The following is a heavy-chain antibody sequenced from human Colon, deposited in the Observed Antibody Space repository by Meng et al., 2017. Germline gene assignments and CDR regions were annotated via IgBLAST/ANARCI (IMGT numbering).Heavy chain of an antibody. J-gene: IGHJ4*02. Sequence: GSLRLSCSVSGGSMNNYYYNWIRQPPGKGLEWIGYIFSSGRTNYNPSLKRRVTISLDTSKNQFSLKLTSVTAADTAVYFCATEPDSSSWGDFDYWGQGTLVTVSS. D-gene: IGHD6-13*01. CDR2: IFSSGRT. V-gene: IGHV4-59*01. CDR3: ATEPDSSSWGDFDY. CDR1: GGSMNNYY.